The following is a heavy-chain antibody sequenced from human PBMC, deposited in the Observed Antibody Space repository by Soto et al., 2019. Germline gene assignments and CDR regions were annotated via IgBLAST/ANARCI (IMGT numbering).Heavy chain of an antibody. CDR3: ARGSTDSYPGSRIFDF. CDR2: ITDTGGDA. CDR1: GLTFGSRA. J-gene: IGHJ4*02. D-gene: IGHD3-10*01. V-gene: IGHV3-23*01. Sequence: GGSLRLSCVSSGLTFGSRAMSWVRQAPGEGLQWVSTITDTGGDAKYADSVRGRFVISRDNSKKTLYLQMTSLTAEDSAMYFCARGSTDSYPGSRIFDFWGRGTLVTVSS.